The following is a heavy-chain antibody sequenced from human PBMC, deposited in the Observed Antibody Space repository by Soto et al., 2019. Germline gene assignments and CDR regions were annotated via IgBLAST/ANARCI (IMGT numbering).Heavy chain of an antibody. CDR1: GGSFSGYY. J-gene: IGHJ6*03. CDR3: ASGIVVEYYYYMDV. CDR2: INHSGST. D-gene: IGHD2-15*01. Sequence: SDTLSLTCAVYGGSFSGYYWSGIRQPPGKGLEWIGEINHSGSTNYNPSLKSRVTISVDTSKNQFSLKLSSVTAADTAVYYCASGIVVEYYYYMDVWGKGTTVTVSS. V-gene: IGHV4-34*01.